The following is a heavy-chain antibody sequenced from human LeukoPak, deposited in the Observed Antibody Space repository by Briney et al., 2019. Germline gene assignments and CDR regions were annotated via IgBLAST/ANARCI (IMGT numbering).Heavy chain of an antibody. CDR3: ARVAHIVVVTAIVFDY. Sequence: PGGSLRLSCAASGFTFSSYSMSWVRQAPGKGLEWVASMKQDGSEKYYVDSVKGRFTISRDNAKNSLYLQINSLRAEDTAVYYCARVAHIVVVTAIVFDYWGQGTLVTVSS. J-gene: IGHJ4*02. V-gene: IGHV3-7*01. CDR1: GFTFSSYS. D-gene: IGHD2-21*02. CDR2: MKQDGSEK.